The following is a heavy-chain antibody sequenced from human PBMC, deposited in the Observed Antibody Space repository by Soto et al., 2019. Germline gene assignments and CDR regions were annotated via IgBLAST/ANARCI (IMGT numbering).Heavy chain of an antibody. CDR3: AHELSGYYYVMDV. J-gene: IGHJ6*02. CDR2: IYWNGNE. V-gene: IGHV2-5*01. D-gene: IGHD1-1*01. CDR1: GFSFSTTGVG. Sequence: QITLRESGPTLVKPTQTLTLTCAYSGFSFSTTGVGVGWFRQPPGQALQWLALIYWNGNERYSPSLNGRLTVTKDTYKNQVLLTITKVDPVDTATYYCAHELSGYYYVMDVWGPGTNVTVSS.